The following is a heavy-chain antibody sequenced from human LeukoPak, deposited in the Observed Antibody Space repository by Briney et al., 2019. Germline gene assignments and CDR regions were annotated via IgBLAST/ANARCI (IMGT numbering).Heavy chain of an antibody. Sequence: TKSLMLPCWNSGVSIKSGDYDWGRISKTKGKGLEWSGSMYYSGSTYCNPSLKSRVTISVDTSKTQFSLTLSSGPAADTAVYYCARLYYDISAPSWFDPWGQGTLVTVSS. CDR1: GVSIKSGDYD. CDR2: MYYSGST. CDR3: ARLYYDISAPSWFDP. J-gene: IGHJ5*02. D-gene: IGHD3-9*01. V-gene: IGHV4-39*01.